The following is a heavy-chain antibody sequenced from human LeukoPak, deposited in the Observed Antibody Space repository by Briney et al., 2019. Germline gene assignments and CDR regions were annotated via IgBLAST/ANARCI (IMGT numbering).Heavy chain of an antibody. CDR3: AKDPNPAVVTAPSFDY. CDR2: ISGSGGST. D-gene: IGHD2-21*02. Sequence: GGSLRLSCAASGFTFSSYAMSWVRQAPGKGLEWVSAISGSGGSTYYADSVTGRFTISRDNSKNTLYLQMNSLRAEDTAVYYCAKDPNPAVVTAPSFDYWGQGTLVTVSS. J-gene: IGHJ4*02. V-gene: IGHV3-23*01. CDR1: GFTFSSYA.